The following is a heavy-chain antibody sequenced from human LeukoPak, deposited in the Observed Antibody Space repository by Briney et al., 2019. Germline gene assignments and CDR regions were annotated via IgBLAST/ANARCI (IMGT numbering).Heavy chain of an antibody. J-gene: IGHJ4*02. CDR3: ASQHDYGDYIFDY. D-gene: IGHD4-17*01. CDR1: GGSISSSNW. V-gene: IGHV4-4*02. Sequence: SGTLSLTCAVSGGSISSSNWWSWVRPPLGKGLEWIGEIYHSGSTNYNPSLKSRATISVDKSKNQFSLKLSSVTAADTAVYYCASQHDYGDYIFDYWGQGTLVTVSS. CDR2: IYHSGST.